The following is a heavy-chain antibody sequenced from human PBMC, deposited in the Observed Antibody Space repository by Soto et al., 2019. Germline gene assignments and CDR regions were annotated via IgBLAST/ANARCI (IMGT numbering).Heavy chain of an antibody. CDR3: ARHPERIAQIGWFDP. D-gene: IGHD6-13*01. Sequence: GSLRLSCAVSGVTLSNVWMNWVRQAPGKGPEWVGRIKSKTDGGTVEYAAPVKDRFTISRDDSENTLYLQMNSLRAEDTAVYYCARHPERIAQIGWFDPWG. CDR2: IKSKTDGGTV. CDR1: GVTLSNVW. V-gene: IGHV3-15*07. J-gene: IGHJ5*02.